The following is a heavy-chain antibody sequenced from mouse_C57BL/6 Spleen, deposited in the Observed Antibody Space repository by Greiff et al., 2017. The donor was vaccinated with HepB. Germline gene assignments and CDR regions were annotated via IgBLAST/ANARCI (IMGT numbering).Heavy chain of an antibody. CDR2: IYPNSGGT. CDR3: ARDYFDY. Sequence: QVQLQQPGAELVKPGASVKLSCKASGYTFTSYWLHWVTPRPGRGLGWIGSIYPNSGGTKYNEKFKSKATLTVDKPSSTAYMQLISLTSEDSAVYYCARDYFDYWGQGTTRTVSS. CDR1: GYTFTSYW. J-gene: IGHJ2*01. V-gene: IGHV1-72*01.